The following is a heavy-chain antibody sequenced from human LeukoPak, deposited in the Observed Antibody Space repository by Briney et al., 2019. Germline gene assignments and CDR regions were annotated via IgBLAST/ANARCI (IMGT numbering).Heavy chain of an antibody. Sequence: PGGSLRLSCAASGFTFSSYAMSWVRQAPGKGLEWVSAISGSGGSTYYADSVKGRFTISRDNSKNTLYLQMNSLRAEDTAVYYCAKDPMGYYGSGSYPEYWGQGTLVTVSS. V-gene: IGHV3-23*01. D-gene: IGHD3-10*01. CDR1: GFTFSSYA. J-gene: IGHJ4*02. CDR2: ISGSGGST. CDR3: AKDPMGYYGSGSYPEY.